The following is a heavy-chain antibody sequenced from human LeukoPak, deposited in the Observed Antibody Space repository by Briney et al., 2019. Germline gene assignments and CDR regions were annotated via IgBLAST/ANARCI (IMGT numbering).Heavy chain of an antibody. V-gene: IGHV1-18*01. CDR1: GYTFTKYG. Sequence: GASVKVSCKVSGYTFTKYGIIWVRQAPGQGLEWMGWVSTYNDNTNYAQNLQGRVTMTKDTSTSTAYMELRSLRSDDTAVYYCARSALDTSGSYYNPQPFEYWGQGTLVIVSS. D-gene: IGHD3-10*01. CDR3: ARSALDTSGSYYNPQPFEY. J-gene: IGHJ4*02. CDR2: VSTYNDNT.